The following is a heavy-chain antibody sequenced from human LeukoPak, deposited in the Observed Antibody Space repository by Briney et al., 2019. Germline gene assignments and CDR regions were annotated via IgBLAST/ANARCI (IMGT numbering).Heavy chain of an antibody. V-gene: IGHV1-2*02. CDR2: INPNSGGA. J-gene: IGHJ5*02. CDR1: GYTFTGYF. D-gene: IGHD6-19*01. Sequence: ASVKVSCKASGYTFTGYFMHWVRQAPGLGLEWMGWINPNSGGANYAQKFQGRVTMTRDTSITTAYMELSRLRSDDTAVYFCASGWSITGWYNNWFDPWGQGTLVTVSS. CDR3: ASGWSITGWYNNWFDP.